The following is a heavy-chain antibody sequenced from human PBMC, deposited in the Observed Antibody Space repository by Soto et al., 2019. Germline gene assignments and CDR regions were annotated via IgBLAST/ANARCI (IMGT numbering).Heavy chain of an antibody. Sequence: GASVKVSCKVSGYTLTELSMHWVRQAPGKGLEWMGGFDPEDGETIYAQKFQGRVTMTEDTSTDTAYMELSSLRSEDTAVYYCATDHLSITIFGVEHKGWYFDLWGRGTLVTVSS. CDR3: ATDHLSITIFGVEHKGWYFDL. J-gene: IGHJ2*01. CDR1: GYTLTELS. CDR2: FDPEDGET. D-gene: IGHD3-3*01. V-gene: IGHV1-24*01.